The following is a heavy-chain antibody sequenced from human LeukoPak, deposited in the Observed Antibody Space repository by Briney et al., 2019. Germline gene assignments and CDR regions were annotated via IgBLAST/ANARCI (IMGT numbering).Heavy chain of an antibody. CDR3: ATRRGYCSSTSCYPLGWFDP. CDR1: GYTFTSYG. D-gene: IGHD2-2*01. J-gene: IGHJ5*02. V-gene: IGHV1-24*01. CDR2: FDPEDGET. Sequence: ASVKVSCKASGYTFTSYGISWVRQAPGQGLEWMGGFDPEDGETIYAQKFQGRVTMTEDTSTDTAYMELSSLRSEDTAVYYCATRRGYCSSTSCYPLGWFDPWGQGTLVTVSS.